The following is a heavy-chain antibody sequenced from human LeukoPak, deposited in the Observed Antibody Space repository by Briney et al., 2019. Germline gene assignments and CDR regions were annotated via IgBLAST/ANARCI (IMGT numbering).Heavy chain of an antibody. V-gene: IGHV3-33*01. CDR3: ARERSSGFVLDY. D-gene: IGHD3-10*01. CDR2: IRSGGSNI. CDR1: GFTFSSHD. Sequence: GALRLSCAASGFTFSSHDTHWVRQAPGKGLKWVAVIRSGGSNINYADSVTGRFTISRDNSKNTLFLQMDSLRVEDTAVYYCARERSSGFVLDYWGQGILVTVSS. J-gene: IGHJ4*02.